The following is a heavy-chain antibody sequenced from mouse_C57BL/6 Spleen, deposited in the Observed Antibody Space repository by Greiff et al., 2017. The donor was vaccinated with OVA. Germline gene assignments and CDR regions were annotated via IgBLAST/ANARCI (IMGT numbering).Heavy chain of an antibody. CDR1: GFTFSDYG. V-gene: IGHV5-17*01. D-gene: IGHD2-1*01. CDR3: ARYYGNYVDCFDY. J-gene: IGHJ2*01. CDR2: ISSGSSTI. Sequence: EVKLVESGGGLVKPGGSLKLSCAASGFTFSDYGMHWVRQAPEKGLEWVAYISSGSSTIYYADTVKGRFTISRDNAKNTLFLQMTSLRSEDTAMYYGARYYGNYVDCFDYWGQGTTLTVSS.